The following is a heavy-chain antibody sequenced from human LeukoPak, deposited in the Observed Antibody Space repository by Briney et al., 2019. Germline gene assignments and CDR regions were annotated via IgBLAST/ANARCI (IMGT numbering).Heavy chain of an antibody. CDR1: GLSVSNYW. Sequence: PGGSLRLSCVASGLSVSNYWMSWVRQAPGKGLEWVANIKQDGGEKYYVDSVKGRFTISRDTAKNSLYLQMDSLRAEDTAVYYCARDSDPRFDYWGQGTLVTVSS. J-gene: IGHJ4*02. V-gene: IGHV3-7*01. CDR3: ARDSDPRFDY. CDR2: IKQDGGEK.